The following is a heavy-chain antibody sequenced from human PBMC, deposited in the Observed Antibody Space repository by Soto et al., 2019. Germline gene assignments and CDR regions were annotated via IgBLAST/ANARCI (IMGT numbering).Heavy chain of an antibody. D-gene: IGHD5-12*01. Sequence: VQLVESGGGLVQPGGSLRLSCAASGFTFSSYSMNWVRQAPGKGLEWVSYITSSSTTIFYADSVTGRFTISRDNARNSLYLQMNSLRAEDTAVYYCARDIRVYRGTFDYRGQGTLVTVSS. CDR2: ITSSSTTI. CDR3: ARDIRVYRGTFDY. V-gene: IGHV3-48*01. J-gene: IGHJ4*02. CDR1: GFTFSSYS.